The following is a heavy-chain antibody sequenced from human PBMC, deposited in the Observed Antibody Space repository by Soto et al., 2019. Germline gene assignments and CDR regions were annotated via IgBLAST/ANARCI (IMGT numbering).Heavy chain of an antibody. CDR2: IHPGDSDT. Sequence: GESLKISCKASGYTFTTYWIGWVRLMPGRGLEWMGIIHPGDSDTRYSPSYQDQVAISADKSISTAYLQWSSLKPSDTAMYFCARHENGFNPLAYWGQGTLVTVSS. CDR3: ARHENGFNPLAY. J-gene: IGHJ4*02. CDR1: GYTFTTYW. V-gene: IGHV5-51*01. D-gene: IGHD2-8*01.